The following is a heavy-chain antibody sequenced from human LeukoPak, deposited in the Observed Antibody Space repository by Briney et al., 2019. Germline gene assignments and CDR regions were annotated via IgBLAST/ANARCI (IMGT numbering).Heavy chain of an antibody. CDR1: GFTVSSNY. D-gene: IGHD5-24*01. J-gene: IGHJ4*02. CDR2: IYGGGNI. CDR3: ARGAGYNYPYYFDY. Sequence: GGSLRLSCAASGFTVSSNYMNWVRQAPGKGLEWVSVIYGGGNIYYADSVKGRFTISRDNSKNTLYLQMNSLRAEDTAVYYCARGAGYNYPYYFDYWGQGTLVTVSS. V-gene: IGHV3-53*01.